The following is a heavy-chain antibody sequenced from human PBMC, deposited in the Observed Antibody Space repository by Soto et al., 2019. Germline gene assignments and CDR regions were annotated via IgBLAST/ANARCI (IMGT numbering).Heavy chain of an antibody. V-gene: IGHV2-5*02. D-gene: IGHD3-10*01. Sequence: QITLKESGPMLVKPTQTLTLTCTFSGFSLSTSGVSVGWIRQPPGKALEWLALIYWDDDKRYSPSLKSRLTITKDTSKNQVVLTMTNMDPVDTATYYCAHRPHRLSMVRGAIRDFDQWAQGTLVTVSS. J-gene: IGHJ4*02. CDR2: IYWDDDK. CDR3: AHRPHRLSMVRGAIRDFDQ. CDR1: GFSLSTSGVS.